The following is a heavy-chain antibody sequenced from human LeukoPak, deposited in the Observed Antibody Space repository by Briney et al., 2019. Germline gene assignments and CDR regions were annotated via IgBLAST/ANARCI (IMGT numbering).Heavy chain of an antibody. CDR1: GFTFSSYD. J-gene: IGHJ4*02. Sequence: GGSLRLSCAASGFTFSSYDMSWVRQAPGKGLEWVSAVSGSGGSTYYADSVKGRFTISRDNSKSTLFLQMNSLRAEDTSVYYCAKDSHSGTYFDSWGRGTLVTVSS. CDR3: AKDSHSGTYFDS. CDR2: VSGSGGST. V-gene: IGHV3-23*01. D-gene: IGHD1-26*01.